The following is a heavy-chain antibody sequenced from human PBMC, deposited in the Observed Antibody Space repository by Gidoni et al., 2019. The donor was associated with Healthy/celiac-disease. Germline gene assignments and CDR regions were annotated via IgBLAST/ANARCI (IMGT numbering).Heavy chain of an antibody. V-gene: IGHV3-33*01. CDR1: GFTFSSYG. J-gene: IGHJ4*02. D-gene: IGHD3-22*01. CDR3: AREWGTYYYDSSGYTQGY. CDR2: IWYDGSNK. Sequence: QVQLVESGGGVVQPGRSRRLSCAASGFTFSSYGMHWVRQAPGKGLEWVAVIWYDGSNKYYADSVKGRFTISRDNSKNTLYLQMNSLRAEDTAVYYCAREWGTYYYDSSGYTQGYWGQGTLVTVSS.